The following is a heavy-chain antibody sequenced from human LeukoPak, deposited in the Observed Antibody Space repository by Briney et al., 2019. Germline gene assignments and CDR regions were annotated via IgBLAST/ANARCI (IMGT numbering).Heavy chain of an antibody. J-gene: IGHJ1*01. CDR2: IYASGST. V-gene: IGHV4-61*02. CDR3: ARVYSGYGYRAEYFQH. D-gene: IGHD5-12*01. CDR1: GGSISGGSFY. Sequence: SETLSLTCTVSGGSISGGSFYWTWIRQPAGKGLEWIGRIYASGSTNYNSSLKSRVTISVDTSKNQFSLRLSSVTAADTAVYYCARVYSGYGYRAEYFQHWGQGTLVTVSS.